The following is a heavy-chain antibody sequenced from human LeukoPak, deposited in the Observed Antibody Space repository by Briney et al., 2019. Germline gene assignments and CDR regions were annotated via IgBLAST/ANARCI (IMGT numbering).Heavy chain of an antibody. CDR3: ARDRYHDSSGYYDT. CDR1: GYTFTSYG. CDR2: INPNSGGT. V-gene: IGHV1-2*02. Sequence: GASVKVSCKASGYTFTSYGISWVRQAPGQGLEWMGWINPNSGGTNYAQKFQGRVTMTRDTSISTAYMELSRLRSDDTAVYYCARDRYHDSSGYYDTWGQGTLVTVSS. D-gene: IGHD3-22*01. J-gene: IGHJ4*02.